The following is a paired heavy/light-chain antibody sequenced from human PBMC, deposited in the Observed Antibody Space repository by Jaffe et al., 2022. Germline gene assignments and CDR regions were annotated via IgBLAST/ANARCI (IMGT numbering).Light chain of an antibody. J-gene: IGLJ1*01. CDR1: SSDVGYYNY. V-gene: IGLV2-8*01. Sequence: QSALTQPPSASGSPGQSVTISCTGTSSDVGYYNYVSWYQFHPGKAPKLMIHEVNKRPSGVPDRFSGSKSGNTAYLTVSGLQAEDEADYYCSSYAGSNYVFGTGTEVTVL. CDR2: EVN. CDR3: SSYAGSNYV.
Heavy chain of an antibody. CDR1: GYTFTSYW. CDR2: IYPYDSDT. CDR3: VRGGDRGKYDILTYYLPYFFDF. J-gene: IGHJ4*02. Sequence: EVQLVQSGAEVKKPGEPLKISCKASGYTFTSYWIGWVRQMPGKGLEWMGLIYPYDSDTRYSPSFQGQVTISADESISTAYVQWNSLKASDSAMYYCVRGGDRGKYDILTYYLPYFFDFWGQGILVTVSS. V-gene: IGHV5-51*03. D-gene: IGHD3-9*01.